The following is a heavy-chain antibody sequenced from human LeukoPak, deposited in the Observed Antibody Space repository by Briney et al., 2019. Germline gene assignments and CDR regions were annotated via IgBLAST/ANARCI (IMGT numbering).Heavy chain of an antibody. CDR3: AKGQDANYLPLDL. CDR1: GFNFMYYA. CDR2: ISGNGDYT. D-gene: IGHD4/OR15-4a*01. V-gene: IGHV3-23*01. Sequence: PGGSLRLSCAASGFNFMYYAMTWVRQAPGKGLEWVSSISGNGDYTYYADSVKGRFTISRDNSKDTLYLQVNSLRAEDMAVFYCAKGQDANYLPLDLWGRGTLVTVSS. J-gene: IGHJ2*01.